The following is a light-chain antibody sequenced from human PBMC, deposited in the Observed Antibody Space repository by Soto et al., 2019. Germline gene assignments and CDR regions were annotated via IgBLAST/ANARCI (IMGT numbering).Light chain of an antibody. CDR2: GAS. CDR3: QQYGSSPAGT. CDR1: QSVSSSY. V-gene: IGKV3-20*01. Sequence: EIVLTQSPGTLSLSPGERATLSCRASQSVSSSYLAWYQQKPGQAPRLLIYGASSRATGIPDRFSGSGSGTDLTLTISRLEPEDFAVYYCQQYGSSPAGTFGQGTKLEIK. J-gene: IGKJ2*01.